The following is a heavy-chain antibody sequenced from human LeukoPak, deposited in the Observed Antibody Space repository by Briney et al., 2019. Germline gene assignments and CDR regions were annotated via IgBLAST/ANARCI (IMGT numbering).Heavy chain of an antibody. CDR1: GGSISSYY. CDR2: IYYSGST. J-gene: IGHJ4*02. V-gene: IGHV4-59*01. D-gene: IGHD5-18*01. CDR3: ARGRAAMRFDY. Sequence: KSSETLSLTCTVSGGSISSYYWSWLRQPPGKGLEWIGYIYYSGSTNYNPSLKSRVTISVDTSKNQFSLKLSSVTAADTAVYYCARGRAAMRFDYWGQGTLVTVSS.